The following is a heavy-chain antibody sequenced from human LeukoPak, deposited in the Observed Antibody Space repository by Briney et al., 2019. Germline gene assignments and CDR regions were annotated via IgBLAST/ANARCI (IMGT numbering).Heavy chain of an antibody. J-gene: IGHJ3*02. V-gene: IGHV3-48*03. D-gene: IGHD3-10*01. CDR1: GFTFSSYE. CDR3: AREREEGITMVRGVFDAFDI. CDR2: ISSSGSTI. Sequence: GGSLRLSCAASGFTFSSYEMNWVRQAPGKGLEWVSYISSSGSTICYADSVKGRFTISRDNAKNSLYLQMNSLRAEDTAVYYCAREREEGITMVRGVFDAFDIWGQGTMVTVSS.